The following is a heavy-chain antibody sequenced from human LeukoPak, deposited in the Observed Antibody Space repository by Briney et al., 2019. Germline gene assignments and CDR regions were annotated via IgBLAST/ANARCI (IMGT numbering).Heavy chain of an antibody. J-gene: IGHJ4*02. Sequence: GGSLRLSCAASGFTFSSYAMSWVRQAPGKGLEWVSAISGSGGSTYYADSVKGRFTISRDNSKSTLYLQMNSLRAEDTAVYYCAKVSVAGIILGYWGQGTLVTVSS. CDR2: ISGSGGST. V-gene: IGHV3-23*01. CDR1: GFTFSSYA. D-gene: IGHD6-19*01. CDR3: AKVSVAGIILGY.